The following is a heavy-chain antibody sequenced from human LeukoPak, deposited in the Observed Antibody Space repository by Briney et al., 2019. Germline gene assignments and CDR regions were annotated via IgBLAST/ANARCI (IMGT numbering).Heavy chain of an antibody. J-gene: IGHJ3*02. CDR3: ARLSYDYVWGSYRFSNFDAFDI. D-gene: IGHD3-16*02. Sequence: PSETLSLTCAVSGGSISSSNWWSWVRQPPGKGLEWIGEIYHSGSTNYNPSLKSRVTISVDTSKNQFSLKLSSVTAADTAVYYCARLSYDYVWGSYRFSNFDAFDIWGQGTMVTVSS. CDR2: IYHSGST. V-gene: IGHV4-4*02. CDR1: GGSISSSNW.